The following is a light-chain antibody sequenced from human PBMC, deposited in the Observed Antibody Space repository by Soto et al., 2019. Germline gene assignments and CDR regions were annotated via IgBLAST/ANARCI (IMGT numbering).Light chain of an antibody. CDR2: GAS. J-gene: IGKJ3*01. Sequence: DIQMTQSPSSLSASVGDRITITCRASQGISTYLAWYQQKPGKVPKLLIFGASTLQSGVPSRFSGSGSGTDFTLTISSLLLEDVATYYCQRHHSAPSFTFGPGTKVHIK. CDR3: QRHHSAPSFT. CDR1: QGISTY. V-gene: IGKV1-27*01.